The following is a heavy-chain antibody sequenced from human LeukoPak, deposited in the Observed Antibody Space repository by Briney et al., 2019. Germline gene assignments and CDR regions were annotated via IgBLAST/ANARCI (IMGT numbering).Heavy chain of an antibody. CDR3: ARDYYDSSGNYFDY. CDR2: VYYSGSP. V-gene: IGHV4-59*01. Sequence: SQTLSLTCTLSCGSISSYYWSWIRLHARNGLESIGFVYYSGSPNYNPSLKSRVTISVDTSRTQFTLKLSSVTAADTAVYYCARDYYDSSGNYFDYWGQGTLVTVCS. J-gene: IGHJ4*02. D-gene: IGHD3-22*01. CDR1: CGSISSYY.